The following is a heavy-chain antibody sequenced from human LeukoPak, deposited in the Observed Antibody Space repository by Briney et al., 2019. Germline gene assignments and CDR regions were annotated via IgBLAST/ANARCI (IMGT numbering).Heavy chain of an antibody. CDR1: GFTISSYGM. CDR2: IDWDDDK. Sequence: LRLSCAASGFTISSYGMNWIRQPPGKALEWLALIDWDDDKYYSTSLKTRLTISKDTSQNQVVLTMTNMDHVDTATYYCARSGSVRDSSGYDFDYWGQGTLVTVSS. V-gene: IGHV2-70*01. J-gene: IGHJ4*02. D-gene: IGHD3-22*01. CDR3: ARSGSVRDSSGYDFDY.